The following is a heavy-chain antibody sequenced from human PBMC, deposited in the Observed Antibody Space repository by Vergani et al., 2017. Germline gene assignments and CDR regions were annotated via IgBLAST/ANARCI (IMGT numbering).Heavy chain of an antibody. Sequence: VQLVESGGGLVKPGGSLRLSCAASGFTFSDYYMSWIRQAPGKGLEWVSAISGSGGSTYYADSVKGRFTISRDNSKNTLYLQMNSLRAEDTAVYYCAKDRGYRVVVVAAEWGQGTLVTVSS. CDR3: AKDRGYRVVVVAAE. D-gene: IGHD2-15*01. CDR2: ISGSGGST. CDR1: GFTFSDYY. V-gene: IGHV3-23*04. J-gene: IGHJ4*02.